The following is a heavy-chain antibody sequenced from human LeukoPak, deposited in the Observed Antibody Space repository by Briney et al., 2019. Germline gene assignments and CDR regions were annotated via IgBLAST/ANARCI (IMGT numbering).Heavy chain of an antibody. V-gene: IGHV4-30-2*01. D-gene: IGHD3-3*01. J-gene: IGHJ4*02. CDR3: ARGRNKYDFWSGYDSVSGYFDY. CDR2: ISHSGST. CDR1: GDSISSGSYS. Sequence: KSSETLSLTCAVSGDSISSGSYSWSWIRQPPGKGLEWIGYISHSGSTNYNPSLKSRVTISVDASKNQFSLKLSSVTAADTAVYYCARGRNKYDFWSGYDSVSGYFDYWGQGTLVTVSS.